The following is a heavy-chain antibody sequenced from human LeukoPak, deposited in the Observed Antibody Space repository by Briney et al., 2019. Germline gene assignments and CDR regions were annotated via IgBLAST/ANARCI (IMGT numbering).Heavy chain of an antibody. J-gene: IGHJ4*02. D-gene: IGHD3-22*01. CDR3: AMNYYDSSLVFFH. Sequence: PSETLSLTCAVYGGSFRGYYWSWIRQPPGKGLEWIGEINHSGSTNYNPSLKSRVTISVDTSKNQFSLKLSSVTDEDTAVYYCAMNYYDSSLVFFHWGQGTLVTVSS. CDR2: INHSGST. CDR1: GGSFRGYY. V-gene: IGHV4-34*01.